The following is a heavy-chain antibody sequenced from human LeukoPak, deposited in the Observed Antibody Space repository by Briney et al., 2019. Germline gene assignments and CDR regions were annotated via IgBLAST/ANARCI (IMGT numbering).Heavy chain of an antibody. Sequence: PGTSLRLSCTMSGFTFDFYAMHWVRQAPGKGLEWVAVMSYDGRYRYYADSAKGRFTISRDNSKRTLYLEMSSLRPEDTALYYCARSELYYGSESYYHLDYWGHGTLVTVSS. CDR2: MSYDGRYR. V-gene: IGHV3-30*03. J-gene: IGHJ4*01. CDR3: ARSELYYGSESYYHLDY. CDR1: GFTFDFYA. D-gene: IGHD3-10*01.